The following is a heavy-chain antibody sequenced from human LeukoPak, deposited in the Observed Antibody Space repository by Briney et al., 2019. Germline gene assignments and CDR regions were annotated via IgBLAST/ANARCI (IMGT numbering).Heavy chain of an antibody. Sequence: GESLKISCKGSGYSFTSYWIGWARQMHGKGLEWMGIIYPGDSDTRYSPSFQGHVTISADKSISTAHLQWSSLKASDTAIYYCTSQVEMATTLNKNAFNIWGQGTMVTVSS. CDR3: TSQVEMATTLNKNAFNI. V-gene: IGHV5-51*01. CDR1: GYSFTSYW. J-gene: IGHJ3*02. D-gene: IGHD5-24*01. CDR2: IYPGDSDT.